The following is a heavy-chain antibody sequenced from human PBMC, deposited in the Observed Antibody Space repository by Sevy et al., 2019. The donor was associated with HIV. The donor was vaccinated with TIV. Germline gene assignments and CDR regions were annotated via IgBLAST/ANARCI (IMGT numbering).Heavy chain of an antibody. D-gene: IGHD3-16*01. V-gene: IGHV3-33*06. J-gene: IGHJ5*02. CDR2: SWYDGSYK. CDR1: GFTFSNYG. Sequence: GGSLRLSCAASGFTFSNYGMHWVRRAPGKGLEWVAASWYDGSYKDYADSVKGRFTISRDNTKSTLYLQMNSLRAEDTALYYCAKTFAIFGVLMSPDFDPWGQGTLVTVSS. CDR3: AKTFAIFGVLMSPDFDP.